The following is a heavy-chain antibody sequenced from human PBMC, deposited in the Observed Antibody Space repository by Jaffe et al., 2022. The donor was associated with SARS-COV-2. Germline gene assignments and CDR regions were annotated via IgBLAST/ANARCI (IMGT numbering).Heavy chain of an antibody. CDR2: INHDGSQT. D-gene: IGHD3-10*01. CDR3: ARGRHSTWFNHREAY. Sequence: EVQLVESGGGLVQPGGSLRLSCAASGFPFAMHWMTWVRQAPGKGLEWVANINHDGSQTYYVDSVRGRFTVSRDNARNSLFLQMNSLRVEDTAVYYCARGRHSTWFNHREAYWGQGTLVTVSS. CDR1: GFPFAMHW. V-gene: IGHV3-7*03. J-gene: IGHJ4*02.